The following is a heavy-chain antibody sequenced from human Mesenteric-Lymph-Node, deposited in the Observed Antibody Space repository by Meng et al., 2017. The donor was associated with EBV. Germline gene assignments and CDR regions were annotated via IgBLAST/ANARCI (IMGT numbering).Heavy chain of an antibody. CDR2: IFYSGKT. J-gene: IGHJ5*02. V-gene: IGHV4-39*01. CDR3: VSQGYSSAWFHN. D-gene: IGHD6-19*01. Sequence: RPLQEAGPGQVTPSETLAPTCTVSGGSIRTSSSYWGWIRLSPGKGPEWIGSIFYSGKTYYNPSLKSRATLSVDTSNNQFSLQLTSVTAADRAVYYCVSQGYSSAWFHNWGQGTLVTVSS. CDR1: GGSIRTSSSY.